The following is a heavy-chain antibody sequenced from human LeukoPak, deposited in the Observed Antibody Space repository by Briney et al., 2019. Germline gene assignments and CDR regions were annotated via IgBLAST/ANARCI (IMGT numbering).Heavy chain of an antibody. J-gene: IGHJ4*02. Sequence: GGSLRLSCAASGFTFSSYGMHWVRQAPGKGLEWVAFIQNDEIDKFYADSVKGRFTISRDNSKNTLYLQMNSLRTEDTAVYYCAKESKLLPFDCWGQGALVTVSS. V-gene: IGHV3-30*02. CDR1: GFTFSSYG. D-gene: IGHD4-23*01. CDR3: AKESKLLPFDC. CDR2: IQNDEIDK.